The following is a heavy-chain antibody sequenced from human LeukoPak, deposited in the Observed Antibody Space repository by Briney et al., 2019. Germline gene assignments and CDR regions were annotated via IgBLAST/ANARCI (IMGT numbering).Heavy chain of an antibody. CDR2: IYHFGST. V-gene: IGHV4-39*01. Sequence: PSETLSLTCTVSGGAISTNGYCWGWVRQPPGMGLEWVGSIYHFGSTYYNASLKSRVTMSVDTSKNQFSLRLISVTAADTAVYYCAGLLADKRGFGYWGQGTLVSVSS. CDR3: AGLLADKRGFGY. D-gene: IGHD2/OR15-2a*01. J-gene: IGHJ4*02. CDR1: GGAISTNGYC.